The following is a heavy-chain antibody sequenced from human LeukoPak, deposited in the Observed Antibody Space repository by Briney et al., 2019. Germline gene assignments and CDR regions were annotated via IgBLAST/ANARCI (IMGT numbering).Heavy chain of an antibody. CDR3: ARARDPAMVRGVIVYFDY. CDR1: GFTFSSYS. CDR2: ISSSSSTI. V-gene: IGHV3-48*04. D-gene: IGHD3-10*01. J-gene: IGHJ4*02. Sequence: GGSLRLSCAASGFTFSSYSMNWVRQAPGKGLEWVSYISSSSSTIYYADSVKGRFTISRDNAKNSLYLQMNSLRAEDTAVYYCARARDPAMVRGVIVYFDYWGQGTLVTVSS.